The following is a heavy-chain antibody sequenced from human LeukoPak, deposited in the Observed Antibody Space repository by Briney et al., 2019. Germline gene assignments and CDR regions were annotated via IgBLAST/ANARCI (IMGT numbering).Heavy chain of an antibody. CDR3: ARIVCSSTSCYTSYFDY. V-gene: IGHV1-2*02. J-gene: IGHJ4*02. Sequence: ASVKVSCKSSGYTFTGYYMHWVRQAPGQGLEWMGWINPNSGGTNYAQEFQGMVTITRDTYISTAYMEQSRLRSDDTAVYYCARIVCSSTSCYTSYFDYWGQGTLVTVSS. CDR2: INPNSGGT. D-gene: IGHD2-2*02. CDR1: GYTFTGYY.